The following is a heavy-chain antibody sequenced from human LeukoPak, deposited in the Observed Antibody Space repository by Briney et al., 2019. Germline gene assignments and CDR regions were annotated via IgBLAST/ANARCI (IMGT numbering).Heavy chain of an antibody. V-gene: IGHV2-5*02. Sequence: SGPTLVNPTQTLTLTCTFSGFSLSTSGVGVGWIRQPPGKALEWLALIYWDDDKRYSPSLKSRLTITKDTSKNQVVLTMTNMDPVDTATYYCARTKQWLVRHYYFDYWGQGTLVTVSS. CDR1: GFSLSTSGVG. J-gene: IGHJ4*02. CDR3: ARTKQWLVRHYYFDY. CDR2: IYWDDDK. D-gene: IGHD6-19*01.